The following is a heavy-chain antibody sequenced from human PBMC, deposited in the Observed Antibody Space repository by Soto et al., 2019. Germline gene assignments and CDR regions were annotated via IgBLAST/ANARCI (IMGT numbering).Heavy chain of an antibody. CDR1: GFTFSSYA. CDR3: AKDMEDCSGGSCYSYYFDY. V-gene: IGHV3-23*01. J-gene: IGHJ4*02. Sequence: PGGSLRLSCAASGFTFSSYARSWVRQAPGKGLEWVSAISGSGGSTYYADSVKGRFTISRDNSKNTLYLQMNSLRAEDTAVYYCAKDMEDCSGGSCYSYYFDYWGQGTLVTVSS. D-gene: IGHD2-15*01. CDR2: ISGSGGST.